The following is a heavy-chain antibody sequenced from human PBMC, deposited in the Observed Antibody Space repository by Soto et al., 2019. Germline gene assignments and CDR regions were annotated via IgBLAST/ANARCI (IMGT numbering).Heavy chain of an antibody. CDR3: ASWGFIVATNWYFDL. CDR1: GFTFSSYW. D-gene: IGHD5-12*01. V-gene: IGHV3-7*01. CDR2: IKQDGNEE. Sequence: EAQLVESGGGLVQPGGSLSLSCAASGFTFSSYWMSLVRQAPGRCLAWVANIKQDGNEESYVDSVKGRFTISRDNTKNSLFLQMNSLRAEDTAVYYCASWGFIVATNWYFDLWGRGTLVTVSS. J-gene: IGHJ2*01.